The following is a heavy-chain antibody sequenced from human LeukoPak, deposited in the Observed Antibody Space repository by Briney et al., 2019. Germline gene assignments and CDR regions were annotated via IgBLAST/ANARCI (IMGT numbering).Heavy chain of an antibody. CDR2: IIPILGIA. V-gene: IGHV1-69*04. CDR3: ASSWVTQGDFDY. J-gene: IGHJ4*02. CDR1: GGTFSSYA. D-gene: IGHD2-21*02. Sequence: ASVKVSCKASGGTFSSYAISWVRQAPGQGLEWMGRIIPILGIANYAQKFQGRVTITADKSTSTAYMELSSLRSEDTAVYYCASSWVTQGDFDYWGQGTLVTVSS.